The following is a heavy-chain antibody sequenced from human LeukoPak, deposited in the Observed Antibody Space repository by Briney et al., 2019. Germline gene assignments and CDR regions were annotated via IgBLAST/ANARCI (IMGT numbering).Heavy chain of an antibody. J-gene: IGHJ3*02. Sequence: GGSLRLSCAASGFTFSSYAMHWVRQAPGKGLEWVAVISYDGSNKYYADSVKGRFTISRDNSKNTLYLQMNSLRAEDTAVYYCAREGPSRDAFDIWGQGTMVTVSS. V-gene: IGHV3-30-3*01. CDR2: ISYDGSNK. CDR3: AREGPSRDAFDI. CDR1: GFTFSSYA.